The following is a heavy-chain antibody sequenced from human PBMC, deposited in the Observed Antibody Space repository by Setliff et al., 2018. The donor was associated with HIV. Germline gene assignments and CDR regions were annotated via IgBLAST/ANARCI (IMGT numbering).Heavy chain of an antibody. CDR3: ARVSYYDSSGYYDYWYFDL. Sequence: SVKVSCKASGGTFSSYAINWVRQAPGQGLEWMGGIIPVSDTANYAQKFQGRVTITADTSTSTAYMELSSLRSEDTAVYYCARVSYYDSSGYYDYWYFDLWGRGTLVTVSS. CDR2: IIPVSDTA. CDR1: GGTFSSYA. V-gene: IGHV1-69*06. D-gene: IGHD3-22*01. J-gene: IGHJ2*01.